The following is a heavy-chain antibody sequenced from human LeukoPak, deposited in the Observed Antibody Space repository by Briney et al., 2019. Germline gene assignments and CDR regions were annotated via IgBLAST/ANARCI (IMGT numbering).Heavy chain of an antibody. Sequence: SVKVSCKASGFSFTSSAMQWVRQARGQRLELIGWIVVGSGNTNYAQKFQERVTITRDMSTSTAYMELSSLRSEDTAVYYCAARGYYYDSSGYFVPDAFDIWGQGTMVTVSS. J-gene: IGHJ3*02. V-gene: IGHV1-58*02. CDR2: IVVGSGNT. CDR3: AARGYYYDSSGYFVPDAFDI. CDR1: GFSFTSSA. D-gene: IGHD3-22*01.